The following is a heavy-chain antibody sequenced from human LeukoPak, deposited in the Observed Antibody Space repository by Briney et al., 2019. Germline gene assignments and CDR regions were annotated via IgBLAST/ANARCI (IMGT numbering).Heavy chain of an antibody. D-gene: IGHD3-22*01. CDR3: ARGRGYYYDTPFDY. J-gene: IGHJ4*02. Sequence: GGSLRLSCAASGFTFSSYSMNWVRQAPGKGLEWVSYISTSTSTIYYADSVKGRSTISRDNAKNSLYLQMNSLRGEDTAVYYCARGRGYYYDTPFDYWGQGTLVTVSS. CDR2: ISTSTSTI. V-gene: IGHV3-48*01. CDR1: GFTFSSYS.